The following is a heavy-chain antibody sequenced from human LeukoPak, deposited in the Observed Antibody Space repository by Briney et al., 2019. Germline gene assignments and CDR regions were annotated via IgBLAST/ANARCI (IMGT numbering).Heavy chain of an antibody. Sequence: PSETLSLTCTVSGGSISSYYWSWIRQPPGKGLEWIGYIYYSGSTNYNPSLKSRVTISVDTSKNQFSLKLSSVTAADTAVYYCARDLELELPGGYAFDIWGQGTMVTVSS. CDR1: GGSISSYY. CDR3: ARDLELELPGGYAFDI. V-gene: IGHV4-59*01. J-gene: IGHJ3*02. CDR2: IYYSGST. D-gene: IGHD1-7*01.